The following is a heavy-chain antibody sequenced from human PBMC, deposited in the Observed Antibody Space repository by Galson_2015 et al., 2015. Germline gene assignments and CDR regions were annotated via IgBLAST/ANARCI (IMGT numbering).Heavy chain of an antibody. CDR2: ISGSGGST. CDR3: AKDRGYSYGYNWFDP. D-gene: IGHD5-18*01. J-gene: IGHJ5*02. V-gene: IGHV3-23*01. CDR1: GFTFSSYA. Sequence: SLRLSCAASGFTFSSYAMSWVRQAPGKGLEWVSAISGSGGSTYYADSVKGRFTISRDNSKNTLYLQMNGLRAEDTAVYYCAKDRGYSYGYNWFDPWGQGTLVTVSS.